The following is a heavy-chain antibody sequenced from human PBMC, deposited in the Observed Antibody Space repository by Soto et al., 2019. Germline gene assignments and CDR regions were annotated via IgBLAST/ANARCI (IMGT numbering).Heavy chain of an antibody. Sequence: SVKVSCKASGGTFSSYAISWVRQAPGQGLEWMGGIIPIFGTANYAQKFQGRVTITADESTSTAYMELSSLRSEDTAVYYCARGAVDSSGYLYDYWGQGTLVTVSS. CDR1: GGTFSSYA. V-gene: IGHV1-69*13. J-gene: IGHJ4*02. CDR2: IIPIFGTA. D-gene: IGHD3-22*01. CDR3: ARGAVDSSGYLYDY.